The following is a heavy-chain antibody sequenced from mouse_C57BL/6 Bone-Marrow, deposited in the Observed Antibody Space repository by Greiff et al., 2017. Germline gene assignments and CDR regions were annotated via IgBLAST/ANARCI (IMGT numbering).Heavy chain of an antibody. J-gene: IGHJ4*01. Sequence: QVQLQQPGAELVRPGSSVKLSCKASGYTFTSYWMHWVKQRPIQGLEWIGNIDPSDSETHYNQKFKDKATLTVDKSSSTAYMQLSSLTSEDSAVYYCARMITTSRAKRLYAMDYWGQGTSVTVSS. V-gene: IGHV1-52*01. CDR2: IDPSDSET. D-gene: IGHD2-4*01. CDR3: ARMITTSRAKRLYAMDY. CDR1: GYTFTSYW.